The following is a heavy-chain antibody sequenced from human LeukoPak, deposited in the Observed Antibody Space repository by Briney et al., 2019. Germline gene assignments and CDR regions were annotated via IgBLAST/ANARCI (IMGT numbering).Heavy chain of an antibody. Sequence: GGSLRLSCAASGFTFDDYAMHWVRQAPGKGLEWVSGISWNSGSIGYADSVKGRFTISRDNSKNTLYLQMNSLRAEDTAVYYCAKARGIAAAGKASYFDYWGQGTLVTVSS. CDR2: ISWNSGSI. CDR1: GFTFDDYA. J-gene: IGHJ4*02. V-gene: IGHV3-9*01. D-gene: IGHD6-13*01. CDR3: AKARGIAAAGKASYFDY.